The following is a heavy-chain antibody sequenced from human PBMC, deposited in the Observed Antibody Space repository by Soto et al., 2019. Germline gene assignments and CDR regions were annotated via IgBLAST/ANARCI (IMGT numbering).Heavy chain of an antibody. CDR1: GDSISSGGYS. V-gene: IGHV4-30-2*01. J-gene: IGHJ1*01. Sequence: QLQLQESGSGLVKPSQTLSLTCAVSGDSISSGGYSWSWIRQPPGKGLEWIGYIYHSGSTYYNPSLKSRVTISVDRSKNQFSLKLNSVTAADTAVYYCAGDVVTAMGYFQHWGQGTLVTVSS. D-gene: IGHD2-21*02. CDR3: AGDVVTAMGYFQH. CDR2: IYHSGST.